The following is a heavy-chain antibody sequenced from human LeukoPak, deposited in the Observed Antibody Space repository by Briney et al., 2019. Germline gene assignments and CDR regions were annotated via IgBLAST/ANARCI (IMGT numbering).Heavy chain of an antibody. D-gene: IGHD2-15*01. CDR2: INHSGST. V-gene: IGHV4-34*01. J-gene: IGHJ2*01. CDR3: ARGIGCSGGSCYSYWYFDL. CDR1: GGSFSGYY. Sequence: PSETLSLTCVVYGGSFSGYYWSWIRQPPGKGLEWIGEINHSGSTNYNPSLKSRVTISVDTSKNQFSLKLSSVTAADTAVYYCARGIGCSGGSCYSYWYFDLWGRGTLVTVSS.